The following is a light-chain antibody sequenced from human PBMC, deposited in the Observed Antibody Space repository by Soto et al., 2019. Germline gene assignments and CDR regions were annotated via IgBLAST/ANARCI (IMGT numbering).Light chain of an antibody. CDR1: QTISRY. V-gene: IGKV1-39*01. Sequence: DIQMTQSPSSLSASVGDRVTITCRASQTISRYLNWYQQRPGRAPKLLIHSASALPSGVPSRFSGSGSGTEFTLTMSGLQPEDCASYYCQQGHSTPYTFGQGTKVDIK. CDR2: SAS. J-gene: IGKJ2*01. CDR3: QQGHSTPYT.